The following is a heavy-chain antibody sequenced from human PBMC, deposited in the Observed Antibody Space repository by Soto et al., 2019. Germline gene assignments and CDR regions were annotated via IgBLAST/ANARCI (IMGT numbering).Heavy chain of an antibody. CDR1: GFTFSSYG. Sequence: PGGSLRLSCAASGFTFSSYGMHWVRQAPGKGLEWVAVISYDGSNKYYADSVKGRFTISRDNSKNTLYLQMNSLRAEDTAVYYCARDGIQLRPGYWGQGTLVTVSS. J-gene: IGHJ4*02. CDR2: ISYDGSNK. CDR3: ARDGIQLRPGY. D-gene: IGHD5-18*01. V-gene: IGHV3-30*03.